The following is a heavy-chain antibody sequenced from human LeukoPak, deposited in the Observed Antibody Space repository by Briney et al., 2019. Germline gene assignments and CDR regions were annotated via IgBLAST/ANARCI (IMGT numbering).Heavy chain of an antibody. J-gene: IGHJ4*02. CDR3: ARPHYDSSGYYVFDY. CDR1: GYSFPSYW. V-gene: IGHV5-51*01. Sequence: GESLKISCKGSGYSFPSYWIGWVRQMPGKGLEWMGIIYPGDSDTRYSPSFQGQVTISADKSISTAYLQWSSLKASDTAMYYCARPHYDSSGYYVFDYWGQGTLVTVSS. D-gene: IGHD3-22*01. CDR2: IYPGDSDT.